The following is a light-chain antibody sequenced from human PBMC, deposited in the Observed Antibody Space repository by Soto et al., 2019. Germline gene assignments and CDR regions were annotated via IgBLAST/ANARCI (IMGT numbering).Light chain of an antibody. J-gene: IGLJ3*02. CDR2: LEGSGSY. CDR3: ETWDSNTRV. CDR1: SGHSNNI. Sequence: QLVLTQSSSASASLGSSVKLTCTLSSGHSNNIIAWHQQQPGKAPRYLMKLEGSGSYNKGSGVPDRFSGSSSGADRYLTISNLQFEDEADYYCETWDSNTRVFAGGTKLTVL. V-gene: IGLV4-60*02.